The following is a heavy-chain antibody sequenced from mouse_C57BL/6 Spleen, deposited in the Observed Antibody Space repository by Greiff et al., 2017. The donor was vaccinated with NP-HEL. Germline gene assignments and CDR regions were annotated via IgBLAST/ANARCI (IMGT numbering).Heavy chain of an antibody. J-gene: IGHJ2*01. CDR3: ARKTTAKANDY. CDR1: GYAFSSSW. V-gene: IGHV1-82*01. D-gene: IGHD3-2*02. CDR2: IYPGDGDT. Sequence: QVQLQQSGPELVKPGASVKISCKASGYAFSSSWMNWVKQRPGKGLEWIGRIYPGDGDTNYNGEFKGKATLTADKSSSTAYMQLSSLTSEDSAVYCCARKTTAKANDYWGQGTTLTVSS.